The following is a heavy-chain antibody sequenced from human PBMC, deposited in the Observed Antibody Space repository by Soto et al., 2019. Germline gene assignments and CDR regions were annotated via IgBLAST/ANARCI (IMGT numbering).Heavy chain of an antibody. Sequence: SETLSLTCAVSGGSISSGGYSWSWIRQPPGKGLEWIGYIYHSGSTYYNPSLKSRVTISVDRSMNQFSLKLSSVTAADTAVYYCARGRCSSTSCYTRIPWFDPWGQGTLVTAPQ. CDR3: ARGRCSSTSCYTRIPWFDP. CDR2: IYHSGST. V-gene: IGHV4-30-2*01. D-gene: IGHD2-2*02. J-gene: IGHJ5*02. CDR1: GGSISSGGYS.